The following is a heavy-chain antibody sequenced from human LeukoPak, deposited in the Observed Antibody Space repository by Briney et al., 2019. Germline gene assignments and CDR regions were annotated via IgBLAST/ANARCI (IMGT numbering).Heavy chain of an antibody. CDR1: GFTFSSYA. Sequence: GGPLRLSCAASGFTFSSYAMSWVRQAPGKGLEWVSAISGSGGSTYYADSVKGRLTISRDNSKNTLYLQMNSLRAEDTAVYYCAKVVGRAVAAPGVGDYWGQGTLVIVSS. CDR2: ISGSGGST. V-gene: IGHV3-23*01. J-gene: IGHJ4*02. D-gene: IGHD6-19*01. CDR3: AKVVGRAVAAPGVGDY.